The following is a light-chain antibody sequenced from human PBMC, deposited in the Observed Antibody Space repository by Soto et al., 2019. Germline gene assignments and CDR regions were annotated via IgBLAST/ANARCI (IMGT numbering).Light chain of an antibody. Sequence: QSVLTHPASVSGSPGQSITISCTGTSRDVGGYNYVSWYQQHPGKAPKLMIYDVSNRPSGVSNRFSGSKSGNTASLTISGLQAEDEADYYCSSYTSSSIYVFGTGTKVTVL. CDR2: DVS. CDR3: SSYTSSSIYV. CDR1: SRDVGGYNY. J-gene: IGLJ1*01. V-gene: IGLV2-14*01.